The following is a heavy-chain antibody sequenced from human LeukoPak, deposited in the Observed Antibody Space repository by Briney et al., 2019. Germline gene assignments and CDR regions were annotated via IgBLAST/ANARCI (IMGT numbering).Heavy chain of an antibody. CDR2: IRYDGSNK. Sequence: PGGSLRLSCSASGFTFSSYGMHWVRQAPGKGLEWVAFIRYDGSNKYYAVSVKGRFTIARDNSKNTMYLQRNSLRAEDPAVYYCAKDPRTGYYDILTGYYLYYYYMDVWGKGTTVTISS. CDR3: AKDPRTGYYDILTGYYLYYYYMDV. D-gene: IGHD3-9*01. CDR1: GFTFSSYG. J-gene: IGHJ6*03. V-gene: IGHV3-30*02.